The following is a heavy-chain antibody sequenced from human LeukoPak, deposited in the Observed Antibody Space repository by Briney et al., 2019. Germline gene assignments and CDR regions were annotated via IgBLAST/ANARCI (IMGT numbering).Heavy chain of an antibody. CDR2: IKQDGREI. Sequence: GGSLRLSCEASGFTFSYYWTNWVRQAPGKGLEWVANIKQDGREIYYADSVKGRFSISRDNAQTSLYLQMNSLRAEDTAAYYCTRDVVFDYWGQGTLVSVSS. CDR3: TRDVVFDY. J-gene: IGHJ4*02. CDR1: GFTFSYYW. D-gene: IGHD2-21*01. V-gene: IGHV3-7*01.